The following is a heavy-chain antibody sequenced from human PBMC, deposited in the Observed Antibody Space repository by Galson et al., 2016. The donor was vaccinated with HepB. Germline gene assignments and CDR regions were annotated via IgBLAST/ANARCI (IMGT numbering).Heavy chain of an antibody. CDR1: GGSISSYY. CDR3: ARDRTTRGFDP. CDR2: IYYNGST. J-gene: IGHJ5*02. V-gene: IGHV4-59*01. D-gene: IGHD4-17*01. Sequence: SETLSLTCTVSGGSISSYYWSWIRQPPGKGLEWIGYIYYNGSTSYNPSLKSRVTISVDTSKNQFSLKLTSVTAADTAVYYCARDRTTRGFDPWGQGTLVTVSS.